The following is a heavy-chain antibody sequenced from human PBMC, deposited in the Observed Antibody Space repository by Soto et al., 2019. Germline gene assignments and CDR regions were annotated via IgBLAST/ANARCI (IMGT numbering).Heavy chain of an antibody. CDR1: GFTFSSYA. CDR3: TKGSGPPYSGSYVDY. J-gene: IGHJ4*02. CDR2: ISAGGDST. V-gene: IGHV3-23*01. D-gene: IGHD1-26*01. Sequence: EVQLLESGGGLVQPGGSLRLSCAAPGFTFSSYAMGWVRQAPGKGLEWVSLISAGGDSTYYADSVKGRFMIFRDNSKNTLYLQMNSLRVEDTAVYYCTKGSGPPYSGSYVDYWGQGTLVTVFS.